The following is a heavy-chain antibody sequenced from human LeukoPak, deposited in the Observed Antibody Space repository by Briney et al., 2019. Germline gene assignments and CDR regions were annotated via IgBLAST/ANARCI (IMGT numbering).Heavy chain of an antibody. D-gene: IGHD3-22*01. CDR2: IWYDGSNK. J-gene: IGHJ4*02. V-gene: IGHV3-33*01. CDR3: ARRTGSYFDSSGYPDY. Sequence: GRSLRLSCAASGFTFSSYGMHWVRQAPGKGLEWVAVIWYDGSNKYYADSVKGRFTISRDNAKNSLYLQMNSLRAEDTAIYYCARRTGSYFDSSGYPDYWGQGTLVTVSS. CDR1: GFTFSSYG.